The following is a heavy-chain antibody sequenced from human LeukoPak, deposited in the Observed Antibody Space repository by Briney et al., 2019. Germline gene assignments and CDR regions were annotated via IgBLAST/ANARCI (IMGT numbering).Heavy chain of an antibody. CDR2: IYSGDNT. V-gene: IGHV3-66*02. D-gene: IGHD3-16*01. J-gene: IGHJ4*02. CDR1: GFTVSNSY. Sequence: GGSLRLSCAAFGFTVSNSYMSWVRQAPGKGLEWVSVIYSGDNTYYVESVKGRFTISRDNSKNTLFLQMNRLRAEDTAVYYCAGRRVLDASFDYWGQGTLVTVSS. CDR3: AGRRVLDASFDY.